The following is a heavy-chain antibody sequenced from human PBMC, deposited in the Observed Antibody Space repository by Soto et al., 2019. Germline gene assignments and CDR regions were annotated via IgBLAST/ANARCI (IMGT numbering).Heavy chain of an antibody. D-gene: IGHD6-13*01. J-gene: IGHJ5*02. Sequence: SETLSLTCTVSGGSISSGGYYWSWIRQHPGKGLEWIGYIYYSGSTYYNPSLKSRVTISVDTSKNQFSLKLSSVTAADTAVYYCARGGFIAAADPYWFDPWGQGTLVTVSS. CDR2: IYYSGST. CDR3: ARGGFIAAADPYWFDP. V-gene: IGHV4-31*03. CDR1: GGSISSGGYY.